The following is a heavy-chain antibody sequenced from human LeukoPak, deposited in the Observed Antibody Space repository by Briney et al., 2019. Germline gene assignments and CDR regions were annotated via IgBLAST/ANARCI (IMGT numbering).Heavy chain of an antibody. CDR1: GFTFSSYW. CDR2: IKQDGSEK. Sequence: PGGSLRLSCAASGFTFSSYWMSWVRQAPGKGLEWVANIKQDGSEKCYVDSVKGRFTISRDNAKNSLYLQMNSLRAEDTAVYYCARFRGYSYGFFDYWGQGTLVTVSS. CDR3: ARFRGYSYGFFDY. D-gene: IGHD5-18*01. V-gene: IGHV3-7*01. J-gene: IGHJ4*02.